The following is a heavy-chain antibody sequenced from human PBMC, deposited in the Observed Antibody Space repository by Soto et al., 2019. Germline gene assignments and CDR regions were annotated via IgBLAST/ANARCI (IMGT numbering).Heavy chain of an antibody. V-gene: IGHV1-3*05. D-gene: IGHD3-22*01. CDR3: ARGGAYYYESSGYYYKSAFDI. J-gene: IGHJ3*02. CDR1: GYTFTSYA. CDR2: INAGNGNT. Sequence: QVQLVQSGAEEKKPGASVKVSCKASGYTFTSYAMHWVRQAPGQRLEWMGWINAGNGNTKYSQKFQGRVTITRDTSASTADMELSSLRSEDTAVYYCARGGAYYYESSGYYYKSAFDIWGHGTMVTVSS.